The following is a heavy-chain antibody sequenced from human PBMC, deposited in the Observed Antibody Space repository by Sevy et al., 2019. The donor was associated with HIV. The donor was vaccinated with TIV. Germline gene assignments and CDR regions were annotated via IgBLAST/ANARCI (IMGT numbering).Heavy chain of an antibody. Sequence: GGSLRLSCAASGFSFSSYGMSWVRQTPGQGLEWVSAISGSGGSTYYADSVKGRFTISRDNSKNTLYLQVISLRAEDTAVHYCAKGGFTMVRGVFDYWGQGTLVTVSS. V-gene: IGHV3-23*01. CDR2: ISGSGGST. D-gene: IGHD3-10*01. CDR3: AKGGFTMVRGVFDY. J-gene: IGHJ4*02. CDR1: GFSFSSYG.